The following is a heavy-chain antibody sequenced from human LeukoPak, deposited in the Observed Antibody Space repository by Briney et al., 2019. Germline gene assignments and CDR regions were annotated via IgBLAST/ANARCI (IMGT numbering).Heavy chain of an antibody. CDR2: ISVTGGS. CDR1: AFTFSSYA. Sequence: GGSLRLSCAASAFTFSSYAMSSVRQAPGKWLDWVSTISVTGGSYSADSVKGRFTISRDNSKNTLYLQMNSLRAEDTAVYYCAKPTSPFDSGSSPFDYWGQGTLVTVSS. J-gene: IGHJ4*02. V-gene: IGHV3-23*01. D-gene: IGHD3-10*01. CDR3: AKPTSPFDSGSSPFDY.